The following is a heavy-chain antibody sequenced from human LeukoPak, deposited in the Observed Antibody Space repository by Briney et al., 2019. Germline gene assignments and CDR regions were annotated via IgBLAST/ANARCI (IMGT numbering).Heavy chain of an antibody. CDR1: GDSVSSNSAA. Sequence: SQTLSLTCAISGDSVSSNSAAWNWIRQSPSRGLEWLGRTYYRSKWYNDYAVSVKSRITINPDTSKNQSSLQLNSVTPEDTAVYYCARDIAAAAGNYYYYYYMDVWGKGTTVTISS. CDR3: ARDIAAAAGNYYYYYYMDV. CDR2: TYYRSKWYN. D-gene: IGHD6-13*01. J-gene: IGHJ6*03. V-gene: IGHV6-1*01.